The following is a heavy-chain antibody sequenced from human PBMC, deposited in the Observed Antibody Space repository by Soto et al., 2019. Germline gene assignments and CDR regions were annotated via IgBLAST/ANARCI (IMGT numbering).Heavy chain of an antibody. D-gene: IGHD3-3*01. CDR2: MNPNSGNT. CDR1: GYTFTSYD. V-gene: IGHV1-8*01. CDR3: ARASQYYDFWSGYYVFWFDP. J-gene: IGHJ5*02. Sequence: ASVKVSCKASGYTFTSYDINWVRQATGQGLEWMGWMNPNSGNTGYAQKFQGRVTMTRNTSISTAYMELSSLRSEDTAVYYCARASQYYDFWSGYYVFWFDPWGQGILVTVS.